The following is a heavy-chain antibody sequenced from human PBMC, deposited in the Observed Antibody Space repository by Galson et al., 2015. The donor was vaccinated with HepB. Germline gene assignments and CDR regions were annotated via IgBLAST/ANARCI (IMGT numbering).Heavy chain of an antibody. CDR1: GYTFTSYY. CDR2: INPSGGST. CDR3: ARDLFGVAVAGRGDY. J-gene: IGHJ4*02. V-gene: IGHV1-46*04. D-gene: IGHD6-19*01. Sequence: SVKVSCKTSGYTFTSYYMHWVRQAPGQGLEWMGIINPSGGSTSYAQKLQGRATMTRDTSTSTVYMELSSLRSEDTAVYYCARDLFGVAVAGRGDYWGQGTLVTVSS.